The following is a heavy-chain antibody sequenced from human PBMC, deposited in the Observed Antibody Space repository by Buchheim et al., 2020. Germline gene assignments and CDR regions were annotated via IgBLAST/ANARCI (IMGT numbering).Heavy chain of an antibody. V-gene: IGHV3-21*01. CDR1: GFTFSSYS. J-gene: IGHJ5*02. CDR2: ISGSSSYI. CDR3: ARKTGTRYNWFDP. Sequence: EVQLVESGGGLVKPGGSLRLSCAASGFTFSSYSMNWVRQAPGKGLEWVSSISGSSSYIYYADSVKGRFTISRDNAKNSLYLQMNSLRAEDTAVYYCARKTGTRYNWFDPWGQGTL. D-gene: IGHD1-7*01.